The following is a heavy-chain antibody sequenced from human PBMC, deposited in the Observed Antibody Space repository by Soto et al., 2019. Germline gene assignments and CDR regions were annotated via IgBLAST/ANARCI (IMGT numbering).Heavy chain of an antibody. V-gene: IGHV1-2*02. Sequence: ASVKVSCKASGYTFTGYYMHWVRQAPGQGLEWMGWINPNSGGTNYAQKFQGRVTMTRDTSISTAYMEPSRLRSDDTAVYYCARGAVVVPAAIRIVNWFDPSGQGTLLTVS. J-gene: IGHJ5*02. CDR3: ARGAVVVPAAIRIVNWFDP. D-gene: IGHD2-2*02. CDR1: GYTFTGYY. CDR2: INPNSGGT.